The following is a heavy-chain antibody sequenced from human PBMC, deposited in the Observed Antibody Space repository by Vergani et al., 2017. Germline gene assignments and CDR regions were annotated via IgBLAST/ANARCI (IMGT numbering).Heavy chain of an antibody. Sequence: EVQLVESGGGLVQPGGSLRLSCAASGFTFSSYWMHWVRQAPGKGLVWVSRINSDGSSTSYADSVKGRFTISRDNAKNTLYLQMNSLRAEDTAVYYCARGEGGYYYYGMDVWGQGTTVTVSS. J-gene: IGHJ6*02. CDR2: INSDGSST. CDR1: GFTFSSYW. CDR3: ARGEGGYYYYGMDV. V-gene: IGHV3-74*01.